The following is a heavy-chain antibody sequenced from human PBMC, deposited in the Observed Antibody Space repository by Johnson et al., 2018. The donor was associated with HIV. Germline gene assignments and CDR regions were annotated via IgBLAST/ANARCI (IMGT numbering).Heavy chain of an antibody. Sequence: VQLVESGGGLVQPGGSLRLSCAASGFTFSSYAMSWVRQAPGKGLEWVSAISGSGGSTYYADSVKGRFTISRDNSTNTLYLQMNSLRAEDTAVYYCAKDGIVVVVAATDAFDIWGKGTMVTVSS. J-gene: IGHJ3*02. CDR1: GFTFSSYA. CDR3: AKDGIVVVVAATDAFDI. CDR2: ISGSGGST. D-gene: IGHD2-15*01. V-gene: IGHV3-23*04.